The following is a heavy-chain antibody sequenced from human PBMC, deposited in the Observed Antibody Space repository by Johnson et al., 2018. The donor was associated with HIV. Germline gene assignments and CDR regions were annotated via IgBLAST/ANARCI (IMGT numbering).Heavy chain of an antibody. CDR3: AREAITMARGRAFDI. CDR1: GFTFSDYY. CDR2: ISSSGTTI. J-gene: IGHJ3*02. Sequence: QVQLVESGGGLVKPGGSLRLFCAASGFTFSDYYMSWIRQAPGKGLEWVSYISSSGTTIYYADSVKGRFTISRDNSKNTMYLQMKSLRAEDTAVYYCAREAITMARGRAFDIWGQGTMVTVSS. V-gene: IGHV3-11*04. D-gene: IGHD3-10*01.